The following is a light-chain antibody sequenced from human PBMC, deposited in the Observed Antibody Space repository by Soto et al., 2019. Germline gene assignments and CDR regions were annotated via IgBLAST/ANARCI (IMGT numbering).Light chain of an antibody. Sequence: QSVLTQPPSAYGSPGQSVTISCTGTSSDVGGYNYVSWYQQYPGKAPRLVIYEVTKRPSGVPDRFSGSKSGNTASLTVSGLQAEDEADYYCSSFSGFSTVFGTGTKVTVL. V-gene: IGLV2-8*01. J-gene: IGLJ1*01. CDR1: SSDVGGYNY. CDR2: EVT. CDR3: SSFSGFSTV.